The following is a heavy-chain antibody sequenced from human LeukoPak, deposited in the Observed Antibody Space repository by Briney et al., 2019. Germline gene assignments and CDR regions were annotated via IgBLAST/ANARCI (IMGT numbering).Heavy chain of an antibody. CDR2: ISGSGGST. V-gene: IGHV3-23*01. D-gene: IGHD1-1*01. Sequence: PPGGSLRLSCAASEFIFSDYAMGWVRQAPGKGLEWVSAISGSGGSTYYADSVKGRFTISRDNSKNTLYLQMNSLRAEDTAVYYCALKENWNYLDYWGQGTPVTVSS. CDR1: EFIFSDYA. CDR3: ALKENWNYLDY. J-gene: IGHJ4*02.